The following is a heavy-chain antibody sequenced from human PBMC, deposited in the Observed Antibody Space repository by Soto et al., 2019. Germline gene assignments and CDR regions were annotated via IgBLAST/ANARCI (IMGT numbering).Heavy chain of an antibody. V-gene: IGHV3-30-3*01. CDR2: ISYDGSNK. CDR3: ATGDLGYYYGMDV. J-gene: IGHJ6*02. D-gene: IGHD7-27*01. CDR1: GFTFSSYA. Sequence: GGSLRLSCAASGFTFSSYAMHWVRQAPGKGLEWVAVISYDGSNKYYADSVKGRFTISRDNSKNTLYLQMNSLRAEDTAVYYCATGDLGYYYGMDVWGQGTTVTVSS.